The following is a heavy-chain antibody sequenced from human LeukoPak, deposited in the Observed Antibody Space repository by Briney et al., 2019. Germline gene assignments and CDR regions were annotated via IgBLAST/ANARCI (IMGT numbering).Heavy chain of an antibody. CDR2: IYHSGST. D-gene: IGHD3-3*01. CDR1: GYSISSGYY. CDR3: ARVPPIYDAFDI. Sequence: SETLSLTCTVSGYSISSGYYWGWIRQPPGKGLEWIGSIYHSGSTYYNPSLKSRVTISVDTSKNQFSLKLSSVTAADTAVYYCARVPPIYDAFDIWGQGTMVTVSS. V-gene: IGHV4-38-2*02. J-gene: IGHJ3*02.